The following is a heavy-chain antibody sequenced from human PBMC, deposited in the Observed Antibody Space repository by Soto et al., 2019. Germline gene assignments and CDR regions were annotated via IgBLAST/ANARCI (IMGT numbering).Heavy chain of an antibody. D-gene: IGHD3-3*01. Sequence: GGSLRLSCAASGFTFSSYSMNWVRQAPGKGLEWVSSISSSSSYIYYADSVKGRFTISRDNAKNSLYLQMNSLRAEDTAVYYCARDLPQRFWSNGMDVWGQGTTVTVSS. CDR2: ISSSSSYI. J-gene: IGHJ6*02. CDR3: ARDLPQRFWSNGMDV. CDR1: GFTFSSYS. V-gene: IGHV3-21*01.